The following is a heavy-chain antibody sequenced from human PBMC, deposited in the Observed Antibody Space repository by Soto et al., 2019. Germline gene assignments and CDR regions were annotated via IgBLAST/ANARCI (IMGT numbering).Heavy chain of an antibody. CDR1: GGTFSSYA. V-gene: IGHV1-69*12. D-gene: IGHD1-1*01. CDR2: IIPIFGTA. CDR3: AREGGRGHDTTTDGDAFDI. Sequence: QVQLVQSGAEVKKPGSSVKVSCKASGGTFSSYAISWVRQAPGQGLEWMGGIIPIFGTANYAQKFQGRVTITADESTSTAYMELSSLRSEDTAVYYCAREGGRGHDTTTDGDAFDIWGQGTMVTVSS. J-gene: IGHJ3*02.